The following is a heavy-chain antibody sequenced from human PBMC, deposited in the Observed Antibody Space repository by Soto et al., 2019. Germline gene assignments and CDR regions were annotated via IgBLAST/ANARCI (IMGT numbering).Heavy chain of an antibody. CDR3: ARDRGGGSPWYY. D-gene: IGHD2-15*01. J-gene: IGHJ4*02. V-gene: IGHV4-31*03. CDR1: GGSISSGGYY. CDR2: IYYSGNT. Sequence: SETLSLTCTVSGGSISSGGYYWSWIRQHPGKGLEWIGYIYYSGNTYYNPSLKSRVTISVDTSKNQFSLKLSSVTAADTAVYYCARDRGGGSPWYYWGQGTLVTVSS.